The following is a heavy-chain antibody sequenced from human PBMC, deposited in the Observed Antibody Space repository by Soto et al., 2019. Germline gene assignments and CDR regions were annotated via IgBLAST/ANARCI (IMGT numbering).Heavy chain of an antibody. V-gene: IGHV1-18*04. CDR2: ISSLNGNT. CDR1: HATFTGYT. CDR3: ARGTVTSGRWFGP. D-gene: IGHD4-17*01. Sequence: DSVKVSCKTSHATFTGYTINWVRQAPGQGLEWLGWISSLNGNTYYARDFQGRLTMTTNTSATTAYMELRSLRSDDTAVYFCARGTVTSGRWFGPWGQGSLVTFSS. J-gene: IGHJ5*02.